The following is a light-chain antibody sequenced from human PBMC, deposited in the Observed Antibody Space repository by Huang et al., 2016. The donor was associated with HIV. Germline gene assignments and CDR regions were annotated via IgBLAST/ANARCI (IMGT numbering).Light chain of an antibody. V-gene: IGKV3-15*01. CDR2: GAS. Sequence: ETLMTQSPATLSVSPGERATLSCRASHSIKTNLAWYQQKPSQAPIHLIYGASTRATDIPDRFSGSGSETDFTRTIISLQSEDFAIYYCQEYNNWPPYAFGQGTKLEIK. CDR1: HSIKTN. CDR3: QEYNNWPPYA. J-gene: IGKJ2*01.